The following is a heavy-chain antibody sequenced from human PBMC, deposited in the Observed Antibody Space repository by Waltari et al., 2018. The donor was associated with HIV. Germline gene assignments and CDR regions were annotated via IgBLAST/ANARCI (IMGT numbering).Heavy chain of an antibody. Sequence: EVQLVEFGGGLIQPGGSLRLSCAASGFTANSNYISWVRQAPGKGLEWVSIFYSGGYTYYADSVKGRFTIFRDNSKKTVYLQMNSLRPEDTAVYYCAGHDPGDFVTKGLYYWGQGTLVTVSS. D-gene: IGHD4-17*01. V-gene: IGHV3-53*01. CDR1: GFTANSNY. J-gene: IGHJ4*02. CDR3: AGHDPGDFVTKGLYY. CDR2: FYSGGYT.